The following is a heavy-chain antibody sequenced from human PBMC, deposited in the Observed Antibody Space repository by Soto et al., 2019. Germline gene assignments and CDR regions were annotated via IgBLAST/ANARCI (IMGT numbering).Heavy chain of an antibody. CDR3: ARGLIKLAGGAFDI. Sequence: GGSLRLSCAASGFTFSSSVVHWVRQAPGKGLEWVAVISSDESNEDYADSVRGRFSISRDNSKNTLYLQMSSLRANDTAVYYCARGLIKLAGGAFDIWGQGTMVTVSS. D-gene: IGHD3-16*01. V-gene: IGHV3-33*01. J-gene: IGHJ3*02. CDR2: ISSDESNE. CDR1: GFTFSSSV.